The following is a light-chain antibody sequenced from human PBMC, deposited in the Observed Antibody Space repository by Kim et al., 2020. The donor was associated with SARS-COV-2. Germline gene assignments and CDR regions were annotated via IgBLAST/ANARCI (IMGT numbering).Light chain of an antibody. V-gene: IGKV3-15*01. Sequence: VSPGERVTLSCRASQSVRSSLAWYQQKAGQAPRLLIDGASTRATGIPARFSGSGSGTEFTLTISSVQSEDFAVYYCQQYNNWLLYSFGQGTKLEI. J-gene: IGKJ2*03. CDR1: QSVRSS. CDR2: GAS. CDR3: QQYNNWLLYS.